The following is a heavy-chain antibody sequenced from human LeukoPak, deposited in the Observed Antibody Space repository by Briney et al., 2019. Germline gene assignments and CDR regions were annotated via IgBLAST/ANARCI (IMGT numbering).Heavy chain of an antibody. Sequence: SVKVSCKASGGTFSSYAISWVRQAPGQGLEWMGGIIPIFGTANYAQKFQGRVTITADKSTSTAYMELSSLRSEDTAVYYCARSYYEVGYYYYMDVWGKGTTVTVSS. CDR2: IIPIFGTA. CDR3: ARSYYEVGYYYYMDV. V-gene: IGHV1-69*06. D-gene: IGHD3-22*01. J-gene: IGHJ6*03. CDR1: GGTFSSYA.